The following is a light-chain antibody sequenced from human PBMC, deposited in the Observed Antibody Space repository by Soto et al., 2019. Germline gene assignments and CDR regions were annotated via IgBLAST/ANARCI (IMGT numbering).Light chain of an antibody. CDR1: SIGSKS. CDR3: QVWDTRSEHYV. Sequence: SYELTQSPSVSVAPGQTVSITCGGSSIGSKSVHWYQQKPGQAPVLVVYDDSDRRSGIPERFSGSNSGNTATLTITRVEAGDEADYHGQVWDTRSEHYVFGAGTKVTVL. V-gene: IGLV3-21*02. J-gene: IGLJ1*01. CDR2: DDS.